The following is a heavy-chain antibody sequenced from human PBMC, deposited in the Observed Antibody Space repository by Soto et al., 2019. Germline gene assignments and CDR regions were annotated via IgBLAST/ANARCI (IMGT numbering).Heavy chain of an antibody. D-gene: IGHD3-22*01. V-gene: IGHV3-48*02. Sequence: GGSLRLSCAASGFTFSSYSMNWVRQAPGKGLEWVSYISSSSSTIYYADSVKGRFTISRDNAKNSLYLQMNSLRDEDTAVYYCARDKDSSGYYYALNWFDPWGQGTLVTVSS. CDR1: GFTFSSYS. CDR2: ISSSSSTI. CDR3: ARDKDSSGYYYALNWFDP. J-gene: IGHJ5*02.